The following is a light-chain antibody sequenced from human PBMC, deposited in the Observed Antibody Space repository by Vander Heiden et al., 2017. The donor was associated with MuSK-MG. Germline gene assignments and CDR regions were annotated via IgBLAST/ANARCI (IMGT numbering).Light chain of an antibody. V-gene: IGLV1-47*02. J-gene: IGLJ3*02. CDR1: SSNIGSNH. CDR2: SSN. Sequence: QSVLTQPPSASGTPGQRCTLSCSGSSSNIGSNHVYWYQQLPGTAPKLLIYSSNRRPSGVPDRFSGSKSGTSASLAISGLRSEDEAAYYCAAWDDSLSGVLFGGGTKLTVL. CDR3: AAWDDSLSGVL.